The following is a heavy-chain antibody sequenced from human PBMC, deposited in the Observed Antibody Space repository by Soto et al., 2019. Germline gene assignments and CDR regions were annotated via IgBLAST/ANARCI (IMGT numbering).Heavy chain of an antibody. Sequence: QIQLVQSGAEVKKPGASVKVSCITSGYSFSSYGISWVRQAPGQGLEWMGWISNYNGNTEYAQKLQGRVTMTTDTSTITAYIGLTSPGPDNKVMCYCVRDRGAIYGVVNDCWGQGTLVTFSS. CDR3: VRDRGAIYGVVNDC. CDR1: GYSFSSYG. V-gene: IGHV1-18*01. CDR2: ISNYNGNT. J-gene: IGHJ4*02. D-gene: IGHD3-3*01.